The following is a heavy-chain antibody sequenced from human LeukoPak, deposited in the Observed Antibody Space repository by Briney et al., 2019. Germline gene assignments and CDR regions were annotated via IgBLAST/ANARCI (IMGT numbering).Heavy chain of an antibody. J-gene: IGHJ4*02. CDR3: ARERAMEQWLVRDFDY. CDR1: GFTFSDYY. V-gene: IGHV3-11*01. D-gene: IGHD6-19*01. Sequence: GGSLRLSCAASGFTFSDYYMSWIRQAPGKGLGWVSYISSSGSTIYYADSVKGRFTISRDNAKNSLYLQMNSLRAEDTAVYYCARERAMEQWLVRDFDYWGQGTLVTVSS. CDR2: ISSSGSTI.